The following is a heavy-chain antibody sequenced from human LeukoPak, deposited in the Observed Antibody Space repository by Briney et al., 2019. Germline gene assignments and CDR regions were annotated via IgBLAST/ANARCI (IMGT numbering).Heavy chain of an antibody. CDR3: ARRQYNILSYFDY. J-gene: IGHJ4*02. CDR2: IYYSGST. V-gene: IGHV4-39*01. Sequence: SETLSLTCTVSGGSISSSNYYWGRIRQPPGKGLEWIGTIYYSGSTYYNPSLKSRVTISVDTSKNQFSLKLSSVTAADTTVYYCARRQYNILSYFDYWGQGTLVTVSS. D-gene: IGHD6-6*01. CDR1: GGSISSSNYY.